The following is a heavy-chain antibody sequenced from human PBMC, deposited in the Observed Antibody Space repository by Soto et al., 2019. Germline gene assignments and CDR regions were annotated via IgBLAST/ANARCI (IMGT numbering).Heavy chain of an antibody. V-gene: IGHV4-59*01. D-gene: IGHD3-22*01. CDR1: GGSIESYY. Sequence: QVQLQESGPRLVKPSETLSLTCTLSGGSIESYYWTWIRQPPGKGLEWIGNVHYSGTTTNNPSLKSRVTISVDTSKNQFSLKLNSVTTADTAMYYCAREGKFDGSGTYVFQTFNVWGRGTLVTVSS. J-gene: IGHJ2*01. CDR3: AREGKFDGSGTYVFQTFNV. CDR2: VHYSGTT.